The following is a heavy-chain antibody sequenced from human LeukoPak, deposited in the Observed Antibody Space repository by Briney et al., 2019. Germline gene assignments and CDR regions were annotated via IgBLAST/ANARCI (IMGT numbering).Heavy chain of an antibody. Sequence: SETLSLTCTVSGGSISSSSYYWGWIRQPPGKGLEWIGSIYYSGSTYYNPSLKSRVTISVDTSKNQFSLKLSSVTAADTAVYYCARELLELRWFVEWFDPWGQGTLVTVSS. J-gene: IGHJ5*02. CDR3: ARELLELRWFVEWFDP. CDR2: IYYSGST. CDR1: GGSISSSSYY. D-gene: IGHD1-7*01. V-gene: IGHV4-39*07.